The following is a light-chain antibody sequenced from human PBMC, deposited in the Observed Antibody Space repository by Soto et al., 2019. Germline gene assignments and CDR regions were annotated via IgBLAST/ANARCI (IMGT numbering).Light chain of an antibody. CDR1: KSNIGSNA. V-gene: IGLV1-44*01. J-gene: IGLJ3*02. CDR2: SNN. Sequence: QSVLTQSPSASGTPGQRVTISCSGSKSNIGSNAVSWYQQFPAMAPKLLIYSNNQRPSGVPDRISGSKSGTSGSLAISGLQAEDEADYYCAAWDDSLNGWVFGGGTKVTVL. CDR3: AAWDDSLNGWV.